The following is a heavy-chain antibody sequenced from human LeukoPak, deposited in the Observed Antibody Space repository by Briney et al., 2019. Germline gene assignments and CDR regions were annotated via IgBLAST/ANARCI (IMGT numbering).Heavy chain of an antibody. CDR2: MNPNSGST. D-gene: IGHD5-12*01. CDR3: ARGRSTGYPYYFEY. V-gene: IGHV1-8*03. J-gene: IGHJ4*02. CDR1: GYTFTSYD. Sequence: GASVKVSCKASGYTFTSYDINWVRQATGQGLEWMGWMNPNSGSTDYAQNFQGRVTITRNTSISTAYMELSGLRSEDTAVYYCARGRSTGYPYYFEYWGQGTLVTVSS.